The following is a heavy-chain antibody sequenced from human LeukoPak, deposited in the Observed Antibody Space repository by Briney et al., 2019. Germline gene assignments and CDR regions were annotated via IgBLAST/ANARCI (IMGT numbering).Heavy chain of an antibody. CDR1: GFSFSSYA. D-gene: IGHD2-2*01. CDR2: IVGSGGNM. J-gene: IGHJ4*02. CDR3: AKGLTWDSTSCSD. V-gene: IGHV3-23*01. Sequence: GGSLRLSCAASGFSFSSYAMSLVCQAPGKGLEWVSAIVGSGGNMYYADSVKGRLTISRDNFKSTLYLQMNSLRAEDTAVYYCAKGLTWDSTSCSDWGQGTLVTVSS.